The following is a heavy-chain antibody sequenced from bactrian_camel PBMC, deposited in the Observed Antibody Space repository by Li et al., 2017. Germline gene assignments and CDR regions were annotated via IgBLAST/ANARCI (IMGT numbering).Heavy chain of an antibody. CDR2: IARRSGAA. J-gene: IGHJ4*01. V-gene: IGHV3S31*01. Sequence: VQLVESGGDLVQPGGSLRLSCVSSGFTFSSYVMTWVRQAPGKQREGVASIARRSGAAYYQDSVKGRVTISQDNAKNTLYLQMNSLTPGDTAMYYCAASKYACSSGSLAQDVYDYWGQGTQVTVS. CDR3: AASKYACSSGSLAQDVYDY. CDR1: GFTFSSYV. D-gene: IGHD1*01.